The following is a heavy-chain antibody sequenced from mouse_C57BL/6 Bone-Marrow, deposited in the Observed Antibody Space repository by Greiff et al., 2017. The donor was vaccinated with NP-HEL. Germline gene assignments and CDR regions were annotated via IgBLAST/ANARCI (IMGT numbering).Heavy chain of an antibody. Sequence: QLKESGPGLAKPSQTLSFTCSVTGYSITSDYWNWIRKFPGNKLEYMGYISYSGSTYYNPSLKSRISITRDTSKNQYYLQLNSVTTEDTATYYCARSPLYGSSYCYAMDYWGQGTSVTVSS. CDR3: ARSPLYGSSYCYAMDY. CDR2: ISYSGST. CDR1: GYSITSDY. V-gene: IGHV3-8*01. D-gene: IGHD1-1*01. J-gene: IGHJ4*01.